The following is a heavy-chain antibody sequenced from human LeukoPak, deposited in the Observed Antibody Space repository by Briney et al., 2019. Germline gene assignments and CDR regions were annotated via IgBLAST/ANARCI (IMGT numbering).Heavy chain of an antibody. J-gene: IGHJ4*02. D-gene: IGHD3-10*01. CDR3: AKEKLAHGHITMVRGVPKYYFDY. Sequence: QTGGSLRLSCAASGFTFSSYGMHWVRQAPGKGLEWVAVISYDGSNKYYADSVKGRFTISRDNSKNTLYLQMNSLRAEDTAVYYCAKEKLAHGHITMVRGVPKYYFDYWGQGTLVTVSS. CDR2: ISYDGSNK. V-gene: IGHV3-30*18. CDR1: GFTFSSYG.